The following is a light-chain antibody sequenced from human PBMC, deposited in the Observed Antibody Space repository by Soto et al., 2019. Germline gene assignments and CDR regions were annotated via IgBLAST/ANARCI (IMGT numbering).Light chain of an antibody. CDR1: QSVLYSSNNKNY. V-gene: IGKV4-1*01. CDR2: WAS. J-gene: IGKJ2*01. Sequence: DIVMTQSPDSLAVSLGERATINCKSSQSVLYSSNNKNYLAWYQQKPGQPPKLLIYWASTRESGVPDRFGGSGSGTDFTLTISSLQAEDVAVYYCQQFYTTPYTFGQETKLEIK. CDR3: QQFYTTPYT.